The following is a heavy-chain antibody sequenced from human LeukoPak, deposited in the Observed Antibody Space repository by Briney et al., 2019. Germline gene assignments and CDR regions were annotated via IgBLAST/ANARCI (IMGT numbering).Heavy chain of an antibody. CDR2: IYYSGST. J-gene: IGHJ4*02. V-gene: IGHV4-59*01. CDR3: ASRSSIWSGYQDTLYYFDS. D-gene: IGHD3-3*01. CDR1: GCTISSYY. Sequence: PSETLSLTCTVSGCTISSYYRSWIRQPPGKRLEWISHIYYSGSTTYNPSLKIRVTISVDTSKNEFSLKLSSVSAADTAVYYCASRSSIWSGYQDTLYYFDSWGQGTLVTVSS.